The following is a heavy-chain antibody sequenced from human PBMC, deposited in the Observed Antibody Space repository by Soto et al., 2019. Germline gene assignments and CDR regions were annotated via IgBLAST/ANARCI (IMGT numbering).Heavy chain of an antibody. CDR3: ARQQLLPFYYALDV. J-gene: IGHJ6*02. V-gene: IGHV4-59*01. Sequence: SETLSLTCNVSGGSISGYYWSWIRQSPGKGLEYIGYIYYRGSTNYNSSLKSRVTMSVDTSRNQFSLKMNSVTAADTAVYYCARQQLLPFYYALDVWGQETTVTVSS. CDR1: GGSISGYY. D-gene: IGHD1-26*01. CDR2: IYYRGST.